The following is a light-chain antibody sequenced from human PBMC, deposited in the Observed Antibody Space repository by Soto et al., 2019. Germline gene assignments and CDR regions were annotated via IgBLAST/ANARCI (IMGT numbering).Light chain of an antibody. CDR2: WAS. J-gene: IGKJ2*01. V-gene: IGKV4-1*01. CDR1: QNILYSSNNKNY. Sequence: DIVMTQSPDSLAVSLGERATINCKSSQNILYSSNNKNYLAWYRQKPGQPPKLLIYWASVRESGVPDRISGSGSVTDFTLTRRSLQAEDVAVYYCQQYYSTPPYTFGQGTKLEIK. CDR3: QQYYSTPPYT.